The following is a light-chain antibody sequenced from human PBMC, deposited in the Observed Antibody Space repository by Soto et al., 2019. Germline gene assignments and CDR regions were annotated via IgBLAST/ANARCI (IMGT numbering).Light chain of an antibody. CDR3: SSYTGTSSYVL. CDR1: SSDVGGYKF. Sequence: QSAQTQPASVSGSPGQSITISCTGTSSDVGGYKFVSWYQHHPGKAPKLMIYEVGNRPSGISNRFSGSKSGNTASLTISGLQAEDEADYYCSSYTGTSSYVLFGGGTKLTVL. V-gene: IGLV2-14*01. J-gene: IGLJ2*01. CDR2: EVG.